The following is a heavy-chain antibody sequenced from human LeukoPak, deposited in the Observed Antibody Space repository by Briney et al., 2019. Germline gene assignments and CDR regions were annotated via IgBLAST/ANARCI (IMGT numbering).Heavy chain of an antibody. Sequence: GGSLRLSCAASGFTFSSYSMNWVRQAPGKGLGWVSYISSSSSTIYYADSVKGRFTISRDNAKNSLYLQMNSLRAEDTAVYYCARDAPSIAVAGIDYWGQGTLVTVSS. CDR3: ARDAPSIAVAGIDY. CDR1: GFTFSSYS. D-gene: IGHD6-19*01. CDR2: ISSSSSTI. J-gene: IGHJ4*02. V-gene: IGHV3-48*01.